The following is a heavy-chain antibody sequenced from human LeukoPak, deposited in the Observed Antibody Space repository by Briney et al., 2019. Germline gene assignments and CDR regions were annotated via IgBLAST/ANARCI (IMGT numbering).Heavy chain of an antibody. Sequence: MSSETLSLTCTVSGGSISSYYWSWIRQPPGKGLEWIGYIYYSGSTNYNPSLKSRVTISVDTSKNQFSLKLSSVTAADTAVYYCARGGIAVAGLSYYFDYWGQGTLDTVSS. CDR3: ARGGIAVAGLSYYFDY. J-gene: IGHJ4*02. V-gene: IGHV4-59*01. CDR2: IYYSGST. CDR1: GGSISSYY. D-gene: IGHD6-19*01.